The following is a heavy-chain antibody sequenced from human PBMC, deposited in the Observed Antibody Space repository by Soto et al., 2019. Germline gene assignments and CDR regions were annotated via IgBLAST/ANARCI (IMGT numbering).Heavy chain of an antibody. CDR2: IYYSGST. J-gene: IGHJ1*01. Sequence: QVQLQESGPGLVKPSQTLSLTCTVSGGSISSGGYYWSWIRQHPGKGLEWIGYIYYSGSTYYNPSLKSRVNISVDTSKNQFSLKLSSVTAADTAVYYCARANYGDYVLYFQHWGQGTLVTVSS. D-gene: IGHD4-17*01. V-gene: IGHV4-31*03. CDR1: GGSISSGGYY. CDR3: ARANYGDYVLYFQH.